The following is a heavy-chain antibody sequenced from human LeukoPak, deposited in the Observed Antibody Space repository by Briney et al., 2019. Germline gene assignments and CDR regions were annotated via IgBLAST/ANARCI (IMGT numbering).Heavy chain of an antibody. D-gene: IGHD1-26*01. CDR3: ARQGHKLTLVDYYGMDV. V-gene: IGHV4-4*02. Sequence: SGTLSLTCAVSGGSISSSNWWSWVRQPPGKGLEWIGEIYHSETTNYNPSLKSRVTISVDRSKNQFSLKLSSVTAADTAVYYCARQGHKLTLVDYYGMDVWGQGTTVTVSS. CDR1: GGSISSSNW. CDR2: IYHSETT. J-gene: IGHJ6*02.